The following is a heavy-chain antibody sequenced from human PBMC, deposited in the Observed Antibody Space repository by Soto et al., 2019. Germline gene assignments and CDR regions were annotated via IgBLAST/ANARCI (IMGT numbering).Heavy chain of an antibody. CDR3: AAVEGWGGRI. CDR2: IHDNDDST. CDR1: GLTVATSA. V-gene: IGHV3-23*01. D-gene: IGHD3-16*01. Sequence: EVQLLESGGGLVQPGGSLRLSCAASGLTVATSAMSWVRQAPGKGLEWVSAIHDNDDSTFYADSVKGRFTISRDSSKNTLYLQMNSLGAEDTAIYYCAAVEGWGGRIWGQGTMVTVSS. J-gene: IGHJ3*02.